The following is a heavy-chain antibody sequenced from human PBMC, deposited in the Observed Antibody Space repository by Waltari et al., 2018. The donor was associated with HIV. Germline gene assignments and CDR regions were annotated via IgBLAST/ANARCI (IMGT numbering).Heavy chain of an antibody. V-gene: IGHV3-30*04. D-gene: IGHD1-26*01. J-gene: IGHJ3*01. CDR3: AREGEGTWEWHAFDV. Sequence: VPLVQSGGGVVPPGRSLRLACPSDGITCSSYTSHGGRQAPGKGLEWVAVRSNYLSNKYYAESVKGRFTISRDNSKITLYLQMNSRRFEDTALYYGAREGEGTWEWHAFDVWGQATMVTVSS. CDR1: GITCSSYT. CDR2: RSNYLSNK.